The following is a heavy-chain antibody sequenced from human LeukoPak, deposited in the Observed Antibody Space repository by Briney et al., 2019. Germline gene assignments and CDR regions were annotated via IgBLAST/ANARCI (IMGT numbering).Heavy chain of an antibody. CDR1: GFTFSSYG. J-gene: IGHJ6*02. CDR3: ARGGGLDV. Sequence: GGSLRLSCAASGFTFSSYGMHWVRQAPGKGLEWVAVTTYDGGDKYYADSVKGRFTISRDNAKNSLYLQMSNLRAEDTAVYFCARGGGLDVWGQGATVTVSS. V-gene: IGHV3-30*03. CDR2: TTYDGGDK. D-gene: IGHD3-16*01.